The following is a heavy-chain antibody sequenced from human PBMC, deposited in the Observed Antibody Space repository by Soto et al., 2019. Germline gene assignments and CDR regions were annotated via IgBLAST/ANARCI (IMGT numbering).Heavy chain of an antibody. CDR2: MNPQSGKT. V-gene: IGHV1-8*01. D-gene: IGHD3-22*01. CDR3: ARVIVPGAAGIGMDV. J-gene: IGHJ6*02. CDR1: GYTFSSYY. Sequence: GASVKVSCKAFGYTFSSYYINWVRQATGQGLEWMGWMNPQSGKTGYAQKFQGRVTMTRNTSTSTASMELSSLRSEDTAVYYCARVIVPGAAGIGMDVWGQGTTVTVSS.